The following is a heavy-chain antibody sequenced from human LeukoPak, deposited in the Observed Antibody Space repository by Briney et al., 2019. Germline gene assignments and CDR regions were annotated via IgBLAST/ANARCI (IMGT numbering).Heavy chain of an antibody. D-gene: IGHD3-22*01. CDR3: ARDAYYDSTGLSACDI. CDR2: IWYDGSNK. V-gene: IGHV3-33*01. Sequence: GGSLSLTRAVSGFTFSSYCLHWVRQAPGKGLEWVAVIWYDGSNKYYADSVKGRFTISRDNSKNTLYLQMNSLRAEDTAVYYCARDAYYDSTGLSACDIWGRSTIVSVSS. J-gene: IGHJ3*02. CDR1: GFTFSSYC.